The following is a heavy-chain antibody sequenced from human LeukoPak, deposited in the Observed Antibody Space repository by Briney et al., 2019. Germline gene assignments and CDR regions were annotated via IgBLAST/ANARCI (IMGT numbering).Heavy chain of an antibody. CDR2: VYFDGGT. CDR3: ARDHYYDGRGRFDP. Sequence: PSETLPLTCSVSGGSVTSGIYHWGWIRQPPGKGLEWIGSVYFDGGTHYNPSLQSRVTVSIDTSKNQFSLRLSSVTAADTALYYCARDHYYDGRGRFDPWGQGTLVTVSS. J-gene: IGHJ5*02. D-gene: IGHD3-16*01. V-gene: IGHV4-39*07. CDR1: GGSVTSGIYH.